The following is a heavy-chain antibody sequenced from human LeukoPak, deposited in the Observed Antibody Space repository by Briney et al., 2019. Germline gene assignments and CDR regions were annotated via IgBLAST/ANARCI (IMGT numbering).Heavy chain of an antibody. J-gene: IGHJ6*02. CDR2: MNPDSGKT. V-gene: IGHV1-8*01. CDR3: ARNYYYYGMDV. Sequence: GASVKVSCKASGYTFTSYDINWVRQAPGQGLEWMGWMNPDSGKTSYAQKFQGRVTMTRNTSISTAYMELSSLRSEDTAVYYCARNYYYYGMDVWGQGTTVTVSS. CDR1: GYTFTSYD.